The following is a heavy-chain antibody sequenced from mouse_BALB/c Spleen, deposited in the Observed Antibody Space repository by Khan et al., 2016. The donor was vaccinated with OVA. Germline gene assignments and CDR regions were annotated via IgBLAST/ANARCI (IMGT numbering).Heavy chain of an antibody. V-gene: IGHV2-9*02. CDR1: GFSLTNYG. J-gene: IGHJ3*01. CDR2: IWAGGST. D-gene: IGHD1-1*01. Sequence: VELVESGPGLVAPSQSLSITCTVSGFSLTNYGVHWVRQPPREGLEWLGVIWAGGSTNYNSALMSRLSISKDNSKSQVFLKMNSLQTNDTAMYYCARPYYGSGWFAYWGQGTLVTVSA. CDR3: ARPYYGSGWFAY.